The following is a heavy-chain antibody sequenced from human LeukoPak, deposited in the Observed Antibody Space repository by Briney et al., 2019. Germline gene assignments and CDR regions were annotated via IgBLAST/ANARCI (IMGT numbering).Heavy chain of an antibody. J-gene: IGHJ6*03. CDR3: ATSGSSGSVDYYYMDV. Sequence: GGSLRLSCAASGFTFSSYAMSWVRQAPGKGLEGVSAISGSGGSTYYADSVKGRFTISRDNSKNTLYLQMNSLRAEDTAVYYCATSGSSGSVDYYYMDVWGKGTTVTVSS. CDR2: ISGSGGST. CDR1: GFTFSSYA. V-gene: IGHV3-23*01. D-gene: IGHD6-19*01.